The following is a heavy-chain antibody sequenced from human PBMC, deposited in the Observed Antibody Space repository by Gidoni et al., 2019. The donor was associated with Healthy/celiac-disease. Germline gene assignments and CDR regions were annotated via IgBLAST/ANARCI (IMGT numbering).Heavy chain of an antibody. D-gene: IGHD6-19*01. CDR1: GGTFSSYA. V-gene: IGHV1-69*09. J-gene: IGHJ4*02. CDR3: AQSGALGTLYSSGSLDY. Sequence: QVQLVQSGAEVKKPGSSVKVSCKASGGTFSSYAISWVRQAPGQGLEWMGRIIPILGIANYAQKFQGRVTITADKSTSTAYMELSSLRSEDTAVYYCAQSGALGTLYSSGSLDYWGQGTLVTVSS. CDR2: IIPILGIA.